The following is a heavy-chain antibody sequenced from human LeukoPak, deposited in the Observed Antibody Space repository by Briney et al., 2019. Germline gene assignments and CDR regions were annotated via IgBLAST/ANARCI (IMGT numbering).Heavy chain of an antibody. CDR2: ISYDGSNK. Sequence: PGGSLRLSCAASGFTFSSYAMSWVRQAPGKGLEWVAVISYDGSNKYYADSVKGRFTISRDNSKNTLYLQMNSLRAEDTAVYYCARDNSSWYEGYFDYWGQGTLVTVSS. V-gene: IGHV3-30-3*01. D-gene: IGHD6-13*01. CDR1: GFTFSSYA. CDR3: ARDNSSWYEGYFDY. J-gene: IGHJ4*02.